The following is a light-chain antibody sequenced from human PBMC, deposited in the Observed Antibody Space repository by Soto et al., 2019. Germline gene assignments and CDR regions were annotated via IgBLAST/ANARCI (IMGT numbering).Light chain of an antibody. V-gene: IGKV3-20*01. CDR2: GAS. CDR1: QSVSSSY. J-gene: IGKJ5*01. CDR3: QQHGSSPIT. Sequence: EIVLTQSPGTLSLSPGARAPLSCRASQSVSSSYLAWYQQNPGQTPRLLVYGASSRATGIPDRFSGSGSGTDFTLTISRLEPEDFAVYYCQQHGSSPITFGQGTRLEIK.